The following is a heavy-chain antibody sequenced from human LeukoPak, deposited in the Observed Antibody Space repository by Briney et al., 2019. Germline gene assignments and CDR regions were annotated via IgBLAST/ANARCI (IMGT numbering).Heavy chain of an antibody. V-gene: IGHV3-23*01. D-gene: IGHD1-7*01. J-gene: IGHJ4*02. CDR2: IRGSSTII. CDR3: AKDRRELRSNAADY. CDR1: GFTFSGYA. Sequence: GGSLRLSCAASGFTFSGYAMTWVRQAPGKGLEWVSSIRGSSTIIYYADSVKGRFTISRDNVKNIVYLQMNSLRAEDTAVYYCAKDRRELRSNAADYWGQGTLVTVSS.